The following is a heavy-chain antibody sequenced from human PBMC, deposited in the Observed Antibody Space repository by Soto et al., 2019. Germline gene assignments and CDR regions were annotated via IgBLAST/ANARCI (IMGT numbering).Heavy chain of an antibody. CDR2: ISSSSSYI. Sequence: EVQLVESGGGLVKPGGSLRLSCAASGFTFSSYSMNWVRQAPGKGLEWVSSISSSSSYIYYADSVKGRFTISRDNAKNSLYLQMNSLRAEDTAVYYCARAPDVEWLLQDEYYMDVWGKGTTVTVSS. J-gene: IGHJ6*03. V-gene: IGHV3-21*01. D-gene: IGHD3-3*01. CDR1: GFTFSSYS. CDR3: ARAPDVEWLLQDEYYMDV.